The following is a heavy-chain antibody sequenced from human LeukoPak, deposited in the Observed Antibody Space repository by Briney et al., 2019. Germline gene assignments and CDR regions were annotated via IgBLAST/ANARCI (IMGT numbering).Heavy chain of an antibody. J-gene: IGHJ4*02. Sequence: GGSLRLSCAASGFTFSSYAMSWVRQAPGKGLEWVAVISYDGSNKYYADSVKGRFTISRDNSKNTLYLQMNSLRAEDTAVYYCAKDYSSSWIRFDYWGQGTLVTVSS. CDR1: GFTFSSYA. V-gene: IGHV3-30*18. CDR3: AKDYSSSWIRFDY. CDR2: ISYDGSNK. D-gene: IGHD6-13*01.